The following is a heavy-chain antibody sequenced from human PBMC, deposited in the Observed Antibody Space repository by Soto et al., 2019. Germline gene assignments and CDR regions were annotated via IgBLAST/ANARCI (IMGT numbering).Heavy chain of an antibody. J-gene: IGHJ4*02. CDR2: INPNSGGT. D-gene: IGHD2-21*02. V-gene: IGHV1-2*02. CDR1: GYTFTHYY. CDR3: ARQLAYCGGDCYTEPIDY. Sequence: ASVTVSCKASGYTFTHYYIHWVRQAPGQGLEWMGWINPNSGGTKYEQKFQGRVTMTRDTSISTAYMDLTRLRSDDTAVYYCARQLAYCGGDCYTEPIDYWGQGTLVTVSS.